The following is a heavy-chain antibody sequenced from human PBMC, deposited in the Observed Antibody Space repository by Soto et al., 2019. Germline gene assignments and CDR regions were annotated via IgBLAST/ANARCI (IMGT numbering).Heavy chain of an antibody. V-gene: IGHV3-23*01. D-gene: IGHD2-2*02. CDR3: AKDYCSSNSRYSSVGDFDI. J-gene: IGHJ3*02. CDR1: VFSFSSYS. CDR2: ISGSGGST. Sequence: GGSXRLSGSASVFSFSSYSIIWFRHAPGKGLEWVSAISGSGGSTYYADSVKGRFTISRENSKNTLYLQMNSLRAEDTAVYYCAKDYCSSNSRYSSVGDFDIWGQGTMVNV.